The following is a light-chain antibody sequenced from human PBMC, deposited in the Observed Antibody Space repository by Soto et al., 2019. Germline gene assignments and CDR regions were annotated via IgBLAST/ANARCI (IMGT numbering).Light chain of an antibody. V-gene: IGKV3-15*01. Sequence: EIVLTQSPATLSVSPGERATLSCRASQSISSNLAWYQQKPGQAPRLLIYGAFTRATGIPVRFSGSGSGTEFTLTINNLQSEDFALYHWRQYDNWPPITFGQGTRLEIK. J-gene: IGKJ5*01. CDR1: QSISSN. CDR2: GAF. CDR3: RQYDNWPPIT.